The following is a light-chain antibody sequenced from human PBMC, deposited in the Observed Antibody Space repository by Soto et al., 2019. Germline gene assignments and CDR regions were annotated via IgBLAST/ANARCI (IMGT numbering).Light chain of an antibody. CDR1: QSVSSN. Sequence: EIVMTQSPATLSVSPGERATLSCRASQSVSSNLAWYQQKPGQAPRLVIYGASTRATGIPARFSGSGSGTEFTITISSLQSEDFAVYYCQQYNNWPPWTFGQGTKVEIK. V-gene: IGKV3-15*01. J-gene: IGKJ1*01. CDR2: GAS. CDR3: QQYNNWPPWT.